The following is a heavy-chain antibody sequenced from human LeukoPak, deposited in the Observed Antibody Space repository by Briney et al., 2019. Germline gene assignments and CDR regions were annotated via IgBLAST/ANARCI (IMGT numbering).Heavy chain of an antibody. V-gene: IGHV3-11*01. D-gene: IGHD3-22*01. J-gene: IGHJ4*02. CDR3: AKGSYDSSGYYSLFDY. Sequence: GGSLRLSCAASGFTFSDYYMSWIRQAPGKGLEWVSYISSSGSTIYYADSVKGRFTISRDNAKNSLYLQMNSLRAEDTAVYYCAKGSYDSSGYYSLFDYWCQGTLVSVSS. CDR1: GFTFSDYY. CDR2: ISSSGSTI.